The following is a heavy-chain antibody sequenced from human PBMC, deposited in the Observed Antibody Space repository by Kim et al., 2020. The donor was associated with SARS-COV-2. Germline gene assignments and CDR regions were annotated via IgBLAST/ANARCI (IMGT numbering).Heavy chain of an antibody. D-gene: IGHD3-3*01. J-gene: IGHJ6*03. CDR2: ISSSGSTI. CDR1: GFTFSSYE. V-gene: IGHV3-48*03. CDR3: ARFLDRGSYMDV. Sequence: GGSLRLSCAASGFTFSSYEMNWVRQAPGKELEWVSYISSSGSTIYYADSVKGRFTISRDNAKNSLYLQMNSLRAEDTAVYYCARFLDRGSYMDVWGKGTTVTVSS.